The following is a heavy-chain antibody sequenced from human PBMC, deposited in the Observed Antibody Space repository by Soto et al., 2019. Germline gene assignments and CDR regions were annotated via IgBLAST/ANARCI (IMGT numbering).Heavy chain of an antibody. D-gene: IGHD2-15*01. V-gene: IGHV1-2*04. J-gene: IGHJ4*02. CDR3: ARTPEPRYPHCSGGSCYLYYFDY. Sequence: QVQLVQSGAEVKKPGASVKVSCKASGYTFTGYYMHWVRQAPGQGLEWMGWINPNSGGTNYAQKFQGWGTMTRDTSISTAYMELSRLRSDDTAVYYCARTPEPRYPHCSGGSCYLYYFDYWGQGTLVTVSS. CDR2: INPNSGGT. CDR1: GYTFTGYY.